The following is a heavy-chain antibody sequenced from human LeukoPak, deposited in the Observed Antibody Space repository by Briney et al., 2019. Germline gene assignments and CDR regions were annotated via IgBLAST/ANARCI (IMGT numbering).Heavy chain of an antibody. CDR3: AKLATEAAAGTGDYFDY. Sequence: GRSLRLSCAASGFTFSSYGMHWVRQAPGKGLEWVVVISYDGSNKYYADSVKGRFTISRDNSKNTLYLQMNSLRAEDTAVYYCAKLATEAAAGTGDYFDYWGQGTLVTVSS. V-gene: IGHV3-30*18. J-gene: IGHJ4*02. CDR1: GFTFSSYG. D-gene: IGHD6-13*01. CDR2: ISYDGSNK.